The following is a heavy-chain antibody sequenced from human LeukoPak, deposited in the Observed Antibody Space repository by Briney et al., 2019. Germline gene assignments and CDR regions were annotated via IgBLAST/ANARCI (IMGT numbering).Heavy chain of an antibody. CDR3: AKVPYGSGSSKRYFDY. CDR1: GFTFSSYA. J-gene: IGHJ4*02. CDR2: ISGSGGST. D-gene: IGHD3-10*01. V-gene: IGHV3-23*01. Sequence: GGSLRLSCAASGFTFSSYAMSWVRQAPRKGLEWVSAISGSGGSTYYADSVKGRFTISRDNSKNTLYLQMNSLRAEDTAVYYCAKVPYGSGSSKRYFDYWGQGTLVTVSS.